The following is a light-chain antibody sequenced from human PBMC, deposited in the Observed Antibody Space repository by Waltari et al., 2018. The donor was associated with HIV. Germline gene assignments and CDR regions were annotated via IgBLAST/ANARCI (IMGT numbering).Light chain of an antibody. CDR3: NSYAGSNNWV. J-gene: IGLJ3*02. V-gene: IGLV2-8*01. Sequence: QSALTQPPSASGSPGQSVTISCTGTSSDVGGSTYVSWYQQHPGKAPKLMIYEVNQRPSGVPDRFSGSKSANTASLTVSGLQADDEADYYCNSYAGSNNWVFGGGTKLTVL. CDR2: EVN. CDR1: SSDVGGSTY.